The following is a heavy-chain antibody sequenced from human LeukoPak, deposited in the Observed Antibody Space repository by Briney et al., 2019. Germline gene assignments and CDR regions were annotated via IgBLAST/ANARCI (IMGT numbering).Heavy chain of an antibody. CDR1: GFTFDDYA. Sequence: GGSLRLSCVASGFTFDDYAMQWVRQTPGKGLEWVSGISWNSGRTGYADSVKGRFTISRDDSKNTLYLQMNSLRAEDTALYYCARDYCSTTTCLDYWGRGTLVTVSP. CDR3: ARDYCSTTTCLDY. V-gene: IGHV3-9*01. J-gene: IGHJ4*02. CDR2: ISWNSGRT. D-gene: IGHD2-2*01.